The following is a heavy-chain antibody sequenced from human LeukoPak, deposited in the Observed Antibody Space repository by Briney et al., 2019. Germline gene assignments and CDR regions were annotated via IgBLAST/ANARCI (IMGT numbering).Heavy chain of an antibody. CDR1: GGSISSYY. J-gene: IGHJ4*02. V-gene: IGHV4-59*08. Sequence: PSETLSLTCTVSGGSISSYYWSWIRQAPGKGPEWIGNIYYSGSTNYNPSLKSRVTVSVDTSKNQFSLKLSSVTAADTAVYYCARHGTLGSTTYPLDYWGQGTLVTVSS. D-gene: IGHD1-26*01. CDR2: IYYSGST. CDR3: ARHGTLGSTTYPLDY.